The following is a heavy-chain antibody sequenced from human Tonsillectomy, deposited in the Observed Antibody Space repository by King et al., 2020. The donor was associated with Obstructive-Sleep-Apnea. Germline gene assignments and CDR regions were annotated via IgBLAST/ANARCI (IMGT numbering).Heavy chain of an antibody. D-gene: IGHD6-13*01. CDR2: INPNSGGT. J-gene: IGHJ6*02. Sequence: QLVQSGAEVRKPGASVKVSCKASGYTFTGYYMHWVRQAPGQGLEWMGWINPNSGGTNFAQRFQGRVTMTRDRSFSTAYMDLSRLRSDDTAVYYCAGDLAAAGPAYYYYGLDVWGQGTTVTVSS. CDR1: GYTFTGYY. V-gene: IGHV1-2*02. CDR3: AGDLAAAGPAYYYYGLDV.